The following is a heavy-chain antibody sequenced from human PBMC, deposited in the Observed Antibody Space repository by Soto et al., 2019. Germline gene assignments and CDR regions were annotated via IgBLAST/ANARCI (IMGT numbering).Heavy chain of an antibody. D-gene: IGHD5-18*01. CDR3: ARGMRIQLWPGGWFDP. CDR1: GGSFSGYY. Sequence: SETLSLTCAVYGGSFSGYYWSWIRQPPGKGLEWIGEINYSGSTNYNPSLKSRVTISVDTSKNQFSLKLSSVTAADTAVYYCARGMRIQLWPGGWFDPWGQGTLVTVSS. V-gene: IGHV4-34*01. CDR2: INYSGST. J-gene: IGHJ5*02.